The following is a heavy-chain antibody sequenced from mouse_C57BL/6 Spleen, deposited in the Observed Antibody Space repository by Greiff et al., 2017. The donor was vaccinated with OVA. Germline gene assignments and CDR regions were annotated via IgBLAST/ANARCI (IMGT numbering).Heavy chain of an antibody. CDR1: GYTFTDYY. D-gene: IGHD2-3*01. V-gene: IGHV1-76*01. CDR3: AREEDGYYFDY. J-gene: IGHJ2*01. Sequence: VQLQQSGAELVRPGASVKLSCKASGYTFTDYYINWVKQRPGQGLEWIARIYPGSGNTYYNEKFKGKATLTAEKSSSTAYMQLSSLTSEDSAVYFCAREEDGYYFDYWGQGTTLTVSS. CDR2: IYPGSGNT.